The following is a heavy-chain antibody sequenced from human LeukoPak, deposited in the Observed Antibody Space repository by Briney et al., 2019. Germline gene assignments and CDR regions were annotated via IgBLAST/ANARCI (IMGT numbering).Heavy chain of an antibody. Sequence: PSXTLSXTCAVSGASITSSWWSWVRQSPGRGLEWIGEIHQSASPNYNTSLKSRVTLSLDSSQNQLSLKLTSVTAADTAGYYCARVVYSGYDFRGAMDVWGKGATVTVSS. V-gene: IGHV4-4*02. CDR1: GASITSSW. CDR3: ARVVYSGYDFRGAMDV. CDR2: IHQSASP. D-gene: IGHD5-12*01. J-gene: IGHJ6*03.